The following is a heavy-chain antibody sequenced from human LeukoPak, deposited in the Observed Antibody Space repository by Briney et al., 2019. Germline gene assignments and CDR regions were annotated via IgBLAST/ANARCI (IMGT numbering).Heavy chain of an antibody. CDR2: ISYDGSNK. Sequence: EGSLRLSCAASGFTFSSYAMHWVRQAPGKGLEWVAVISYDGSNKYYADSVKGQFTISRDNSKNTLYLQMNSLRAEDTAVYYCAREGYYYMDVWGKGTTVTVSS. CDR1: GFTFSSYA. V-gene: IGHV3-30*01. J-gene: IGHJ6*03. CDR3: AREGYYYMDV.